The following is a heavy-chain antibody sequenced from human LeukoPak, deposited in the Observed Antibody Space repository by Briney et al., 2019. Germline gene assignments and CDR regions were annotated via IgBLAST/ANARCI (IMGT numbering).Heavy chain of an antibody. CDR1: GYTFTSYD. Sequence: ASVKVSCKASGYTFTSYDINWVRQATGQGLEWMGWMNPNSGNTGYAQKFQGRVTMTRNTSISTAYMELSSLRSEDTAVYYCARGLSHDYYYYYYMDVWGKGTTVTVSS. V-gene: IGHV1-8*01. CDR3: ARGLSHDYYYYYYMDV. D-gene: IGHD2-8*01. CDR2: MNPNSGNT. J-gene: IGHJ6*03.